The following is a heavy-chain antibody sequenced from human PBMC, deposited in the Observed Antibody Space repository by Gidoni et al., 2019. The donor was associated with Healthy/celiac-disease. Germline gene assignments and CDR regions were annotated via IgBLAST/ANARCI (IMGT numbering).Heavy chain of an antibody. CDR2: IIPILGIA. Sequence: QVQLVQSGAEVKKAGYSVKVSCKESGGTFSSYAISWVRQAPGQGLEWMGRIIPILGIAHYAQKFQGRVTITADKSTSTAYMELSSLRSEDTAVYYCAGGVVVVAATSHYYYYYGMDVWGQGTTVTVSS. V-gene: IGHV1-69*04. CDR1: GGTFSSYA. CDR3: AGGVVVVAATSHYYYYYGMDV. D-gene: IGHD2-15*01. J-gene: IGHJ6*02.